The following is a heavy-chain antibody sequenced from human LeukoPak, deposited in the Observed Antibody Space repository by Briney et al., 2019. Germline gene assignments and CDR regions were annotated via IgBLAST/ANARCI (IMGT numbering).Heavy chain of an antibody. Sequence: GGSLRLSCAASGFTFSDYYMSWVRQAPGKGLEWVSAISGSGGSTYYADSVKGRFTISRDNSKNTLYLQMNSLRAEDTAVYYCAKPSYRVGATGAFDYWGQGTLVTVSS. CDR2: ISGSGGST. J-gene: IGHJ4*02. CDR3: AKPSYRVGATGAFDY. V-gene: IGHV3-23*01. CDR1: GFTFSDYY. D-gene: IGHD1-26*01.